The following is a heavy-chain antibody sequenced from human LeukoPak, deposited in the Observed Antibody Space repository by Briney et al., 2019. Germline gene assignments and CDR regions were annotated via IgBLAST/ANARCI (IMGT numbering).Heavy chain of an antibody. J-gene: IGHJ4*02. CDR2: IKSKTDGGTT. V-gene: IGHV3-15*01. D-gene: IGHD1-26*01. CDR1: GFTFSNAW. Sequence: GGSLRLSCAASGFTFSNAWMSWVRQAPGKGLEWVGRIKSKTDGGTTDYAAPVKGRFTISRDDSKNTLYLQMNSLKTEDTAVYYCTTELKWELRGFFDYWGQGTLVTVSS. CDR3: TTELKWELRGFFDY.